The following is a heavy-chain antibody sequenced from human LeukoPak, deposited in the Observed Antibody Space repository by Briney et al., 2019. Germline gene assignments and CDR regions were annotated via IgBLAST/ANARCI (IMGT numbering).Heavy chain of an antibody. CDR2: IYHSGST. J-gene: IGHJ4*02. V-gene: IGHV4-4*02. Sequence: QPSETLSLTCAVSGGSITGSNWWTWVRQPPGKGLEWIGEIYHSGSTNYNPSLKSRVTISVDKSNNQFSLKLNSMTAADTAVYYCARNAGNSDVDYWGQGILVTVSS. CDR1: GGSITGSNW. CDR3: ARNAGNSDVDY. D-gene: IGHD4-23*01.